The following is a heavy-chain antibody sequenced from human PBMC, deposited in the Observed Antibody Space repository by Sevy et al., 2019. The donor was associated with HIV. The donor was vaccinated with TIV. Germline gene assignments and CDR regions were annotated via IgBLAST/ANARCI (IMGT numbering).Heavy chain of an antibody. V-gene: IGHV3-21*01. CDR3: ARPLKYCSSTSCYLGDYYYYMDV. D-gene: IGHD2-2*01. CDR2: ISSSSSYI. CDR1: GFTFSSYS. Sequence: GGSLRLSCAASGFTFSSYSMNWVRQAPGKGLEWVSSISSSSSYIYYADSVNGRFTISRDNAKNSLYLQMNSLRAEDTAVYYCARPLKYCSSTSCYLGDYYYYMDVWGKGTTVTVSS. J-gene: IGHJ6*03.